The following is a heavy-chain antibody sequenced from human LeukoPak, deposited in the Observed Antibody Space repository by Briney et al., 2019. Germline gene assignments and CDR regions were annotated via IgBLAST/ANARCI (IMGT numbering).Heavy chain of an antibody. V-gene: IGHV4-30-4*08. CDR2: IYYSGST. Sequence: SETLSLTCTVSGGSISSGDYYWSWIRQPPGKGLEWIGYIYYSGSTYYNPSLKSRVTISVDTSKNQFSLKLSSVPAADTAVYYCARGEDGYVVSFDYWGQGTLVTVSS. J-gene: IGHJ4*02. CDR3: ARGEDGYVVSFDY. CDR1: GGSISSGDYY. D-gene: IGHD5-24*01.